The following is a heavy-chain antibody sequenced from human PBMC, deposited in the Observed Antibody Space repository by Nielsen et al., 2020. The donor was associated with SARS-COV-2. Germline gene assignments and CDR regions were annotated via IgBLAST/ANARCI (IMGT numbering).Heavy chain of an antibody. D-gene: IGHD3-3*01. V-gene: IGHV3-23*01. CDR2: ISTTGGNT. Sequence: GESLKISCAASGFTFSSYAMSWVRQAPGKGLEWVSAISTTGGNTYYADSVKGRFTISRDNSKNTLYLQMNSLKTEDTAVYYCTTGAGITIFGVVIILNAFDIWGQGTMVTVSS. J-gene: IGHJ3*02. CDR1: GFTFSSYA. CDR3: TTGAGITIFGVVIILNAFDI.